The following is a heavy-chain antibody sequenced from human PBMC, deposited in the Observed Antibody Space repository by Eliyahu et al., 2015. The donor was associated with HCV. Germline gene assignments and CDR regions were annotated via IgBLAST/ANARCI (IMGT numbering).Heavy chain of an antibody. V-gene: IGHV3-23*01. CDR2: VSGTGGTT. Sequence: FTFSSYAMSWVRQAPGKGLEWVSSVSGTGGTTYYADSVKGRFTISRDNSKNTLYLQMNSLRAEDTALYYCAKDGNWVATVKFFDYWGQGTLVTVSS. J-gene: IGHJ4*02. CDR3: AKDGNWVATVKFFDY. D-gene: IGHD5-24*01. CDR1: FTFSSYA.